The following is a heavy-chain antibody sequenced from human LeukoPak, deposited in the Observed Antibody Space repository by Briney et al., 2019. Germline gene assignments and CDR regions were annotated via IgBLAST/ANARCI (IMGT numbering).Heavy chain of an antibody. CDR3: AKVPLKGYNYGYYFDY. J-gene: IGHJ4*02. CDR1: GFSFDDYA. D-gene: IGHD5-18*01. CDR2: ISGDGGST. Sequence: GGSLRLSCAASGFSFDDYAMHWVRQAPGKGLEWVSLISGDGGSTIYADSVKGRFTISRDNSKNSLYLRMNSLRTEDTALYYCAKVPLKGYNYGYYFDYWGQGTLVTVSS. V-gene: IGHV3-43*02.